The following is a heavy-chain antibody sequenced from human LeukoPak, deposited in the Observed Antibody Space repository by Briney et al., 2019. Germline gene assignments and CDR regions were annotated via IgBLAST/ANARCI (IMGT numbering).Heavy chain of an antibody. CDR1: GVSISVYY. J-gene: IGHJ4*02. V-gene: IGHV4-59*01. D-gene: IGHD7-27*01. Sequence: SETLSLTCTVSGVSISVYYWNWIRHPPGKGLEWIGYIYYSGSTNYNPSLESRVTISVDTSKNQFSLKLSSVTAADTAVYYCARVTSNWGSTRFDYWGQGALVTVSS. CDR2: IYYSGST. CDR3: ARVTSNWGSTRFDY.